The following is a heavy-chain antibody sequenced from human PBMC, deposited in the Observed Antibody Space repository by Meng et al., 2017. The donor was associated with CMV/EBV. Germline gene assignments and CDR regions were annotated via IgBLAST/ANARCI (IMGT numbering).Heavy chain of an antibody. Sequence: GHLEVSGGGLVQPGGSLGITWAASGFTFSDYMSWIRQDPGKGLEWVSYISSSSSYTNYADSVKGRFTISRDNAKNSLYLQMNSLRAEDTAVYYCARAGVAAAGTFGYWGQGTLVTSPQ. D-gene: IGHD6-13*01. V-gene: IGHV3-11*05. CDR1: GFTFSDY. J-gene: IGHJ4*02. CDR3: ARAGVAAAGTFGY. CDR2: ISSSSSYT.